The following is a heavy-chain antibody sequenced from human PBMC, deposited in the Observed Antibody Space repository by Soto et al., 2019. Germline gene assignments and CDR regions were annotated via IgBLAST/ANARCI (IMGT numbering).Heavy chain of an antibody. Sequence: QVQLQESGPGLVKPSETLSLTCTVSGAPINSYYWSWIRQPGGKGLEWLGRIYPTGNIKYNPSLKSRVTMSADTSKNQVSLKMSSVTAADAAIYYCARDPPSRTHFDYWGQGTLVTVSS. CDR2: IYPTGNI. CDR1: GAPINSYY. CDR3: ARDPPSRTHFDY. V-gene: IGHV4-4*07. J-gene: IGHJ4*02.